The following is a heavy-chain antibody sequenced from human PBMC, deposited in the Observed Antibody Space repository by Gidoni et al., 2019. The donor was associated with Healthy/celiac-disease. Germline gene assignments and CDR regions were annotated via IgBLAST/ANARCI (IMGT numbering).Heavy chain of an antibody. Sequence: QITLKESGPTLVKPTQTLTLTCTFSGFSLSTSGVGVGWIRQPPGTALEWLALIYWDDDKRYSPSLKSRLTITKDTSKNQVVLTMTNMDPVDTATYYCAHSSPNYYDSSGYYSDWGQGTLVTVSS. D-gene: IGHD3-22*01. V-gene: IGHV2-5*02. CDR1: GFSLSTSGVG. CDR3: AHSSPNYYDSSGYYSD. J-gene: IGHJ4*02. CDR2: IYWDDDK.